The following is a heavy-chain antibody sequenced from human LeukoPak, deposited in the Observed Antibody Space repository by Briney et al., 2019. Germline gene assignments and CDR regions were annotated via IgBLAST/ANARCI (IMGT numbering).Heavy chain of an antibody. J-gene: IGHJ6*03. CDR3: AKDGRVAAADYYMDV. CDR1: GFTFSSYE. D-gene: IGHD6-13*01. V-gene: IGHV3-48*03. Sequence: PGGSLRLSCAASGFTFSSYEMNWVRQAPGKGLEWVSYISSSGSTIYYADSVKGRFTISRDNAKNSLYLQMNSLRTEDTALYYCAKDGRVAAADYYMDVWGKGTTVTVSS. CDR2: ISSSGSTI.